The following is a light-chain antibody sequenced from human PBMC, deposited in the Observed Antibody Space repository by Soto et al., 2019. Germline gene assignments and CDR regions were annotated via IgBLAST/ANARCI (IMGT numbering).Light chain of an antibody. Sequence: QSALTQPASVSGSPGQSITISCTGTSSDLGGYNYVSWYQHHPGKAPKLMIYEVSNRPSGVSNRFSGSKSGNTASLTISGLQEEDEADYYCSSYTTSSPDVVFGGGTKLTVL. CDR2: EVS. CDR3: SSYTTSSPDVV. CDR1: SSDLGGYNY. V-gene: IGLV2-14*01. J-gene: IGLJ2*01.